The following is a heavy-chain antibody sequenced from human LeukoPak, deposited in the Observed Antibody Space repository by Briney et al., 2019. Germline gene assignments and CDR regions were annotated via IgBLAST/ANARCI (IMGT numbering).Heavy chain of an antibody. J-gene: IGHJ4*02. Sequence: SVKVSCKASGGTFSSYAISWVRQAPGQGLEWMGGIIPIFGTANYAQKFQGRVTITADESTSTAYVELSSLRSEDTAVYYCVRGYYGSGSYYYFDYWGQGTLVPVSS. V-gene: IGHV1-69*13. CDR2: IIPIFGTA. CDR3: VRGYYGSGSYYYFDY. D-gene: IGHD3-10*01. CDR1: GGTFSSYA.